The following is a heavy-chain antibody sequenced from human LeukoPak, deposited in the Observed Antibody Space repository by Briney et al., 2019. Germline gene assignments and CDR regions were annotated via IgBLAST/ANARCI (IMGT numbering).Heavy chain of an antibody. Sequence: GGSLRLSCAASGFTCSNYCMHWVRQAPGKGLEWVSVIYGGGNIYYADSVKGRFTISRDNSKNTLYLQMNSLRAEDTAVYYCARGAGYNYPYYFDYWGQGTLVTVSS. J-gene: IGHJ4*02. CDR1: GFTCSNYC. D-gene: IGHD5-24*01. CDR3: ARGAGYNYPYYFDY. CDR2: IYGGGNI. V-gene: IGHV3-53*01.